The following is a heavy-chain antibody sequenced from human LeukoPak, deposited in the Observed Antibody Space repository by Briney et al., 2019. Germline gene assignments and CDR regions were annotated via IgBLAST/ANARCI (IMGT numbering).Heavy chain of an antibody. CDR3: ARGSDDIVVANWFDP. Sequence: SGTLSLTCTVSGGSISSGGYYWSWIRQHPGKGLEWIGYIYYSGSTYYNPSLKSRVTISVDTSKNQFSLKLSSVTAADTAVYYCARGSDDIVVANWFDPWGQGTLVTVSS. V-gene: IGHV4-31*03. D-gene: IGHD2-15*01. CDR1: GGSISSGGYY. J-gene: IGHJ5*02. CDR2: IYYSGST.